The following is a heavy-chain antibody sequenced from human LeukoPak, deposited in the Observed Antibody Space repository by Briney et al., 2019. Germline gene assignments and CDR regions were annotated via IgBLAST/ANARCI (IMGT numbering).Heavy chain of an antibody. CDR2: ISAYNGNT. D-gene: IGHD6-19*01. J-gene: IGHJ5*02. V-gene: IGHV1-18*01. Sequence: ASVKVSCKASGYTFTSYGISWVRQAPGRGLEWMGRISAYNGNTNYAQKLQGRVTMTTDTSTSTAYMELRSLRSDDTAVYYRARLIAVADNNWFDPWGQGTLVTVSS. CDR1: GYTFTSYG. CDR3: ARLIAVADNNWFDP.